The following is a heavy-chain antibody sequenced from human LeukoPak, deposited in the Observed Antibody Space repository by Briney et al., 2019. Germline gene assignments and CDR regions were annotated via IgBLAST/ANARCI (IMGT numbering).Heavy chain of an antibody. D-gene: IGHD3-22*01. J-gene: IGHJ1*01. CDR1: GGSISSSSYY. CDR2: IYYSGST. V-gene: IGHV4-39*01. CDR3: ARHVRELWDYDSSGPGQH. Sequence: PSETLSLTCTVSGGSISSSSYYWGWIRQPPGKGLEWIGSIYYSGSTYYNPSLKSRVTISVDTSKNQFSLKLSSVTAADTAVYYCARHVRELWDYDSSGPGQHWGQGTLVTVSS.